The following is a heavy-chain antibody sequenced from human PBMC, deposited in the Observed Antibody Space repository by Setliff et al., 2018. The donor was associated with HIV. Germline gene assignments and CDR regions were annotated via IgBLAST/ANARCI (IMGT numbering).Heavy chain of an antibody. CDR2: MKEDGSEI. J-gene: IGHJ3*02. CDR1: GFTFSNYW. V-gene: IGHV3-7*04. D-gene: IGHD3-10*01. Sequence: GGSLRLSCAASGFTFSNYWMSWVRQAPGKGLEWVANMKEDGSEIHYVDSVKGRFTISRDNAKNSLYLQMSSLRTEDTAVYFCARDPAFGAFDIWGQGTMVTVSS. CDR3: ARDPAFGAFDI.